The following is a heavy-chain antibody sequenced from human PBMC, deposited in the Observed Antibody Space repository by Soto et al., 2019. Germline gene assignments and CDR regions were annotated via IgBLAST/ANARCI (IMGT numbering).Heavy chain of an antibody. J-gene: IGHJ4*02. CDR3: VRWLRDFGHDY. D-gene: IGHD5-12*01. V-gene: IGHV1-2*02. CDR1: GYTFTGYY. Sequence: VSVKVSCMASGYTFTGYYMHWVRQAPGQGLEWMGWINPNSGGTNYAQKFQGRVTMTRDTSISTAYMELSRLRSDDTAVYYCVRWLRDFGHDYWGQGTLVTVSS. CDR2: INPNSGGT.